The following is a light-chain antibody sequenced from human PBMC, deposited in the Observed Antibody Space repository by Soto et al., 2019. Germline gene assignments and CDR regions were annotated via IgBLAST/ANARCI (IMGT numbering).Light chain of an antibody. CDR2: AAS. V-gene: IGKV1-39*01. J-gene: IGKJ1*01. Sequence: DIPMTQSPSSLSASVGDRVTITCRASQSISSYLNWYQQKPGKAPKLLIYAASSLQSGVPSRFSGGGSGTDFTLTISSLQPEDSATYYCQQSYSSPPWTFGQGTKVEIK. CDR3: QQSYSSPPWT. CDR1: QSISSY.